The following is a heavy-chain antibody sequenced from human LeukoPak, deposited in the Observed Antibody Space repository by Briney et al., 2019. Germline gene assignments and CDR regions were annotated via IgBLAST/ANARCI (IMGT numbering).Heavy chain of an antibody. Sequence: PGGSLRLSCAASGFTFNDAWMNWVRQAPGKGLEWVGRIKSKTDGGTTDYAAPVKGRFTISRDDSKNTLYLQMSSLKTEDTAVYYCTTDIHKIDDWFDPWGQGTLVTVSS. J-gene: IGHJ5*02. CDR1: GFTFNDAW. CDR2: IKSKTDGGTT. CDR3: TTDIHKIDDWFDP. V-gene: IGHV3-15*07.